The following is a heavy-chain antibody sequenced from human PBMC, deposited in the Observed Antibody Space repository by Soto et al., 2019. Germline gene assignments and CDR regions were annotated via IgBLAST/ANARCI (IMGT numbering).Heavy chain of an antibody. CDR1: GGSISSGGYY. V-gene: IGHV4-31*03. CDR2: MYYSGST. J-gene: IGHJ3*02. CDR3: ARGKRYNWNDVVGAFDI. D-gene: IGHD1-1*01. Sequence: QVQLQESGPGLVKPSQTLSLTCTVSGGSISSGGYYWSWIRQHPGKGLEWIGYMYYSGSTYYNPSLKSRVTISVDTSNNQFSLKLSSVTAADTAVYYCARGKRYNWNDVVGAFDIWGQGTMVTVSS.